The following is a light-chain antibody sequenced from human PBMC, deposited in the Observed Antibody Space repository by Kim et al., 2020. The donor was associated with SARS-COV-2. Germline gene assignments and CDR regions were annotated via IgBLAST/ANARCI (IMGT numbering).Light chain of an antibody. Sequence: VSPGERATLSCRASQSVSNNLAWYQQKPGQAPRLLIYGASTRATGIPARFSGSGSGTEFTLTISSLQSEDFAVYYCQQDNDWPLTFGGGTKVDIK. J-gene: IGKJ4*01. CDR2: GAS. CDR3: QQDNDWPLT. V-gene: IGKV3D-15*01. CDR1: QSVSNN.